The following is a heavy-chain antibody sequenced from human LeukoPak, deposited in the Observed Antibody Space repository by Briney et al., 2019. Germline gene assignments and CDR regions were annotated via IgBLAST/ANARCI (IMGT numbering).Heavy chain of an antibody. CDR3: ARRGSITIFGVVIGDI. CDR1: GGSFSGYY. V-gene: IGHV4-34*01. Sequence: SETLSLTCAVYGGSFSGYYWSWIRQPPGKGLEWIGEINHSGSTNYNPSLKSRVTISVDTSKNQFSLKLSSVTAADTAVYYCARRGSITIFGVVIGDIWGQGTTVTVSS. D-gene: IGHD3-3*01. CDR2: INHSGST. J-gene: IGHJ6*02.